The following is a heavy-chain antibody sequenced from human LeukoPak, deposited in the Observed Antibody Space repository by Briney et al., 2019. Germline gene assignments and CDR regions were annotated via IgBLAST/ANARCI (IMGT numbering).Heavy chain of an antibody. CDR3: AREYGSSRIFGY. V-gene: IGHV4-4*07. Sequence: SETLSLTCTVSGGSISSYYWSWIRQPAGKGLEWIGRIHTSGSTNYNASLKSRLTMSVDTPKNQFSLNLTSMTAADTAVYYCAREYGSSRIFGYWGKGTLVTVSS. J-gene: IGHJ4*02. CDR2: IHTSGST. D-gene: IGHD6-13*01. CDR1: GGSISSYY.